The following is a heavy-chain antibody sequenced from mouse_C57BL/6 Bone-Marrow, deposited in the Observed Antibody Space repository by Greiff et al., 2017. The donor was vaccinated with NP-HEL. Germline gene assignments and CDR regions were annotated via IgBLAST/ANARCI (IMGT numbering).Heavy chain of an antibody. V-gene: IGHV1-69*01. CDR3: ARGLGY. CDR2: IDPSDSST. CDR1: GYTFTSYW. Sequence: QVQLKQPGAELVMPGASVKLSCKASGYTFTSYWMHWVKQRPGQGLEWIGEIDPSDSSTNYNQKFKGKSTLTVDKSSSTAYMQLSSLTSEDSAVYYCARGLGYWGQGTSVTVSS. J-gene: IGHJ4*01. D-gene: IGHD3-3*01.